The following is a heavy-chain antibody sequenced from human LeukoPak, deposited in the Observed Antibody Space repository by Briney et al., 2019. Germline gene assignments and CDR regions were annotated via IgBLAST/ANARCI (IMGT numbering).Heavy chain of an antibody. CDR1: GFTSSSFE. Sequence: GGSLRLSCAASGFTSSSFEMNWVRQAPGKGLEWVSYMSNSGRTIYYADSVKGRFTISRDNAKNSLYLQMNSLRADDTAVYYCARDVGSGWFDYWGQGTLVTVSS. CDR2: MSNSGRTI. V-gene: IGHV3-48*03. CDR3: ARDVGSGWFDY. J-gene: IGHJ4*02. D-gene: IGHD6-19*01.